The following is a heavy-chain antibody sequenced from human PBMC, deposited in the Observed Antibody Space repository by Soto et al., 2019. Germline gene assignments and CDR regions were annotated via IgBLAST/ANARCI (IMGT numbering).Heavy chain of an antibody. J-gene: IGHJ4*02. V-gene: IGHV1-8*01. CDR3: ARGRLVAGTVDY. CDR2: MNPSTGST. Sequence: QVQLVQSGAEVKKPGASVKVSCKASGYTFTSYDIKWVRQATGQGLEWMGWMNPSTGSTGFAQKFQGRVTMISHASISTAHLALSSLTSEDTAVYYCARGRLVAGTVDYWGQGTLVSVSS. CDR1: GYTFTSYD. D-gene: IGHD6-19*01.